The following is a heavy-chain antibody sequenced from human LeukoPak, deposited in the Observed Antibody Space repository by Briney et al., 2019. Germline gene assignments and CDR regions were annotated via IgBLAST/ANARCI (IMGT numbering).Heavy chain of an antibody. V-gene: IGHV4-61*02. CDR2: IYTSGST. Sequence: PSETLSLTCTVSGGSISSGSYYWSWIRQPAGKGLEWIGRIYTSGSTNYNPSLKSRVTISVDTSKNQFSLKLSSVTAADTAVYYCARAYYSNYVDGMDVWGQGTTATVPS. J-gene: IGHJ6*02. D-gene: IGHD4-11*01. CDR1: GGSISSGSYY. CDR3: ARAYYSNYVDGMDV.